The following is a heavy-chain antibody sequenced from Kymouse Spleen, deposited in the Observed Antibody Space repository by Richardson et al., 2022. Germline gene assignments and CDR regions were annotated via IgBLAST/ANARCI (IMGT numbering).Heavy chain of an antibody. J-gene: IGHJ5*02. CDR1: GFTVSSNY. V-gene: IGHV3-53*01. CDR2: IYSGGST. CDR3: ARHYDILTGYSWFDP. Sequence: EVQLVESGGGLIQPGGSLRLSCAASGFTVSSNYMSWVRQAPGKGLEWVSVIYSGGSTYYADSVKGRFTISRDNSKNTLYLQMNSLRAEDTAVYYCARHYDILTGYSWFDPWGQGTLVTVSS. D-gene: IGHD3-9*01.